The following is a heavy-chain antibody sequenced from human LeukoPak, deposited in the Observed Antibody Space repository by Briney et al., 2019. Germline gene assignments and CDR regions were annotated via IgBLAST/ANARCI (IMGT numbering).Heavy chain of an antibody. CDR1: GFTFSSYD. Sequence: GGSLRLSCAASGFTFSSYDMSWVRQAPGKGLEWVSAISASGGNTYYAYSVKGRSTISRDNSKNTLYLQMTSLRAEDTAVYYCALAGTGLLGGPGTLVTVSS. V-gene: IGHV3-23*01. D-gene: IGHD6-13*01. CDR3: ALAGTGLL. J-gene: IGHJ4*02. CDR2: ISASGGNT.